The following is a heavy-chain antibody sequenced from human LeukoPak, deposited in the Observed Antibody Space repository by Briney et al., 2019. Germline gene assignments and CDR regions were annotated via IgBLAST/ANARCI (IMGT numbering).Heavy chain of an antibody. CDR1: GFIVSRNP. J-gene: IGHJ4*02. V-gene: IGHV3-53*01. D-gene: IGHD1-26*01. Sequence: GGSLRLSCTASGFIVSRNPINWVRQTPGKGLEWISVIYSGGTTYYADSVKGRFTISRDNSKNTLYLQMNSPRAGDTAVYYCAKVGGTYDADYFDYWGQGTLVTVSS. CDR3: AKVGGTYDADYFDY. CDR2: IYSGGTT.